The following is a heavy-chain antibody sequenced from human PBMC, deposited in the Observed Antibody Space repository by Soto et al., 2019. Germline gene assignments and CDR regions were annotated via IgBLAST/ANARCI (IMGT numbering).Heavy chain of an antibody. CDR2: IYDRGTT. CDR3: ARGGNWNSYYYRLDV. J-gene: IGHJ6*02. Sequence: KTSETLSLTCTVSGDSISSYYWSWIRQPPGKGLEWIAYIYDRGTTNYNPSLKSRVTISLDTSKNQFSLKLSSVTAADTAVYYCARGGNWNSYYYRLDVWGQGTTVTVSS. CDR1: GDSISSYY. V-gene: IGHV4-59*01. D-gene: IGHD1-1*01.